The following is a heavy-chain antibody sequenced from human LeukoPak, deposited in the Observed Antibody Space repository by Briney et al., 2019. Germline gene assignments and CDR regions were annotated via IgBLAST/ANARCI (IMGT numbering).Heavy chain of an antibody. Sequence: GGPLRLSCAASGFTFSSYWMHWVRHAPGKGLVWVSRINSDGSSTSYADSVKGRFTISRDNAKNTLYLQMNSLRAEDTAVYYCARDLFGDFWSGYYANWFDPWGQGTLVTVSS. V-gene: IGHV3-74*01. CDR3: ARDLFGDFWSGYYANWFDP. D-gene: IGHD3-3*01. J-gene: IGHJ5*02. CDR1: GFTFSSYW. CDR2: INSDGSST.